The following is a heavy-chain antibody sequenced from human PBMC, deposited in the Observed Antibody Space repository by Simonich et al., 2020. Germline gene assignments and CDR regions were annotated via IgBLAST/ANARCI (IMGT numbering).Heavy chain of an antibody. J-gene: IGHJ3*02. CDR1: GFTFSSYS. Sequence: EVQLAESGGGLVKPGGSLRLSCAASGFTFSSYSMNWVRQAPGKGLEWVSSISSSSSYIYYADSVKGRFTISRDNAKNSLYLQMNSLRAEDTAVYYCAREQARGGAFDIWGQGTMVTVSS. CDR3: AREQARGGAFDI. V-gene: IGHV3-21*01. CDR2: ISSSSSYI. D-gene: IGHD3-16*01.